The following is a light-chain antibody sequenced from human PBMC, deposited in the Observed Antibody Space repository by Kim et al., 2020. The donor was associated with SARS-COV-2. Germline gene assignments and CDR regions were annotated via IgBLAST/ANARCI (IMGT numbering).Light chain of an antibody. CDR2: RNN. V-gene: IGLV1-47*01. CDR3: AAWDDSLSGWV. J-gene: IGLJ3*02. Sequence: QSVLTQPPSASGTPGQRVTISCSGSSSNIGSNYVYWYQQLPGTARKLLIYRNNQRPSGVPDRFSGSKSGTSASLAISGLRSEDEADYYCAAWDDSLSGWVFGGGTQLTVL. CDR1: SSNIGSNY.